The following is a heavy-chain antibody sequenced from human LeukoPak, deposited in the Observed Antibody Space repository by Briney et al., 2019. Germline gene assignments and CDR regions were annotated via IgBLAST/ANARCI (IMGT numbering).Heavy chain of an antibody. V-gene: IGHV4-34*01. Sequence: SETLSLTCAVYGGSFSGYYWSWIRQPPGKGLEWIGEINHSGSTNYNPSLKSRVTISVDTSKNQFSLKLSSVTAADTAVYYCARGGSSYPDQIYYFDYRGQGTLVTVSS. CDR1: GGSFSGYY. J-gene: IGHJ4*02. CDR3: ARGGSSYPDQIYYFDY. D-gene: IGHD6-6*01. CDR2: INHSGST.